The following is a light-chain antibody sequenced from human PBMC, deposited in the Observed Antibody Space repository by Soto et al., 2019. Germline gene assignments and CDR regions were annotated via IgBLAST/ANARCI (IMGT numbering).Light chain of an antibody. Sequence: QSVLTQPPSASGTSGQRVSISCSGGRSNIGSNLVSWYQQLPGTAPKLLLYFNDQRPSGVPDRFSGSKSGTSASLAVSELQSEDEADYFCASWDDILKGVLFGGGTKLTVL. V-gene: IGLV1-44*01. CDR1: RSNIGSNL. J-gene: IGLJ3*02. CDR3: ASWDDILKGVL. CDR2: FND.